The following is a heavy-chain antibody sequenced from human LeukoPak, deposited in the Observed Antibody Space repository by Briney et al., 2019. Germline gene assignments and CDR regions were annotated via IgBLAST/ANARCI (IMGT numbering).Heavy chain of an antibody. CDR2: ISGSGAGT. CDR3: TTSHGREVMAGEDFDY. J-gene: IGHJ4*02. Sequence: GGSLRLSCAASGFTFRNYAISWVRQAPGKGLEWVSLISGSGAGTYYADSVKGRFTISRDNSKNTLYLQMNSLRAEDTAVYYCTTSHGREVMAGEDFDYWGQGTLVTVSS. V-gene: IGHV3-23*01. CDR1: GFTFRNYA. D-gene: IGHD3-10*01.